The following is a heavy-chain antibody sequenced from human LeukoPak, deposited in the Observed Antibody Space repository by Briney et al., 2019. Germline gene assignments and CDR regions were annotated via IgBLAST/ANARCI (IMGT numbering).Heavy chain of an antibody. V-gene: IGHV4-34*01. CDR3: ARLRNYDYVWGSYRYKYYFDY. CDR1: GGSFSGYY. J-gene: IGHJ4*02. D-gene: IGHD3-16*02. CDR2: INHSGST. Sequence: PSETLSLTCAVYGGSFSGYYWSWIRQPPGKGLEWIGEINHSGSTNYNPSPKSRVTISVDTSKNQFSLKLSSVTAADTAVYYCARLRNYDYVWGSYRYKYYFDYWGQGTLVTVSS.